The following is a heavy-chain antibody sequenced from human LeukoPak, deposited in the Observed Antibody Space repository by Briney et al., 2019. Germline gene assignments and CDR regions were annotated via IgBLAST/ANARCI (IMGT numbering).Heavy chain of an antibody. D-gene: IGHD6-13*01. J-gene: IGHJ5*02. CDR3: ARVISEIAAAANGWFDP. Sequence: SQTLSLTCTVSGGSISSGDCYWSWIRQPPGKGLEWIGYIYYSGSTYYNPSLKSRVTISVDTSKNQFSLKLSSVTAADTAVYYCARVISEIAAAANGWFDPWGQGTLVTVSS. CDR2: IYYSGST. V-gene: IGHV4-30-4*01. CDR1: GGSISSGDCY.